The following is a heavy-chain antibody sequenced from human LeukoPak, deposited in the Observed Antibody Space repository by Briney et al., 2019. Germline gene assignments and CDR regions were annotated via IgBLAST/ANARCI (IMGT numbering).Heavy chain of an antibody. D-gene: IGHD6-13*01. Sequence: PSETLSLTCTVSGGSISSYYWSWIRQPPGKGLEWIGYIYYSGSTNYNPSLKSRVTISVDTSKNQFSLKLSSVTAADTAVYYCARVTHSSSWELWGQGTLVTVSS. CDR1: GGSISSYY. CDR3: ARVTHSSSWEL. V-gene: IGHV4-59*01. J-gene: IGHJ4*02. CDR2: IYYSGST.